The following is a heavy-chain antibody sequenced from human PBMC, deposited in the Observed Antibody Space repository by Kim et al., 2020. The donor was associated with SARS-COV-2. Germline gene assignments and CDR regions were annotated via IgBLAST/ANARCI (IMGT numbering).Heavy chain of an antibody. Sequence: GGSLRLSCAASGFTFSSYDMHWVRQATGKGLEWVSAIGTAGDTYYPGSVKGRFTISRENAKNSLYLQMNSLRAGDTAVYYCARAPPFDYGDLWYLDYGMDVWGQGTTVTVSS. CDR1: GFTFSSYD. J-gene: IGHJ6*02. CDR2: IGTAGDT. CDR3: ARAPPFDYGDLWYLDYGMDV. V-gene: IGHV3-13*04. D-gene: IGHD4-17*01.